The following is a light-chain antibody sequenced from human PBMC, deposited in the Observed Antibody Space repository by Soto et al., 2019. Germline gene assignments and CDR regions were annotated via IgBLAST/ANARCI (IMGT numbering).Light chain of an antibody. CDR1: QTISSW. CDR2: KAS. J-gene: IGKJ3*01. V-gene: IGKV1-5*03. CDR3: QQTSAFPRT. Sequence: DIQMTQFPSTLSVAVGDRVTITCWASQTISSWLAWYQQKPGKDPKLLIYKASTLKGGVPSRFSGGGAGTEFTLTISRLQTEDFATYYCQQTSAFPRTFGPGPKVDI.